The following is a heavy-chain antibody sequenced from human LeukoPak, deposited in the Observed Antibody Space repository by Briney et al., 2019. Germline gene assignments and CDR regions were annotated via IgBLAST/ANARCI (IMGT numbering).Heavy chain of an antibody. D-gene: IGHD3-10*01. CDR1: GGSISSYY. V-gene: IGHV4-4*07. CDR3: ARGQHYYGSGSYFNY. CDR2: IYTSGST. Sequence: SETLSLTCTVSGGSISSYYWNWIRQPAGKGLEWIGRIYTSGSTNYNPSLKSRVTMSVDTSKNQFSLKLSSVTAADTAVYYCARGQHYYGSGSYFNYWGQGTLVTVSS. J-gene: IGHJ4*02.